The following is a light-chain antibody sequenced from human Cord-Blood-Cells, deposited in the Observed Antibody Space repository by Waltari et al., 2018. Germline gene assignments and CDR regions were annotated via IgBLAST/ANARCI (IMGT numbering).Light chain of an antibody. J-gene: IGLJ3*02. V-gene: IGLV2-14*01. CDR1: SSDVGGYNY. Sequence: QSALTQPASVSGSPGQSITISCTGTSSDVGGYNYVSWYQQHPGKAPKLMIYEVRNRPAGVSNLFSGSKSGNTASLTISGLQAEDEADYYCSSYTSSSTWVFGGGTKLPVL. CDR2: EVR. CDR3: SSYTSSSTWV.